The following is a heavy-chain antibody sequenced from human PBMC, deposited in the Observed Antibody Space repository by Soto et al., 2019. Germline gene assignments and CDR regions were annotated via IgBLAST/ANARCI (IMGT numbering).Heavy chain of an antibody. J-gene: IGHJ4*02. D-gene: IGHD4-4*01. Sequence: QVQLVQSGAEVKKPGASVKVSCKASGYTFTSYGISWVRQAPGQGLEWMGRISAYNGNTNYAQKLQGRVTMTTDTSPNPAYMELRSLRADDTAVYYCARDSRGYAGTTVTPFDYWCQGTLVTVSS. CDR1: GYTFTSYG. V-gene: IGHV1-18*04. CDR3: ARDSRGYAGTTVTPFDY. CDR2: ISAYNGNT.